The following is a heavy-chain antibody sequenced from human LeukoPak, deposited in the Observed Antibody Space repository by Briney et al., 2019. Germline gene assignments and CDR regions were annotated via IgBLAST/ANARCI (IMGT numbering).Heavy chain of an antibody. CDR2: IYHSGNT. V-gene: IGHV4-30-2*01. D-gene: IGHD1-26*01. Sequence: SQTLLLICGVSGGSISSGGYFWSWIRKPPGRGLEWIGYIYHSGNTYYNPSLKSRVTISVDRSKNQFSPKLSSVTAADTAVYYCARGLGSLLGGHAFDIWGQGTMVTVSS. J-gene: IGHJ3*02. CDR1: GGSISSGGYF. CDR3: ARGLGSLLGGHAFDI.